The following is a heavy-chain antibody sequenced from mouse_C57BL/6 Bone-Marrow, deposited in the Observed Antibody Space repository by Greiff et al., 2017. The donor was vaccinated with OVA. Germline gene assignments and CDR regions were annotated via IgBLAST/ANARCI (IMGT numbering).Heavy chain of an antibody. CDR2: IDPENGDT. CDR1: GFNIKDDY. CDR3: TTNGAPYYSNYDY. D-gene: IGHD2-5*01. V-gene: IGHV14-4*01. J-gene: IGHJ2*01. Sequence: VQLQQSGAELVRPGASVKLSCTASGFNIKDDYMHWVKQRPEQGLEWIGWIDPENGDTEYASKFQGKATITADTSSNTAYLQLSSLTSEDTAVYYCTTNGAPYYSNYDYWGQGTTLTVSS.